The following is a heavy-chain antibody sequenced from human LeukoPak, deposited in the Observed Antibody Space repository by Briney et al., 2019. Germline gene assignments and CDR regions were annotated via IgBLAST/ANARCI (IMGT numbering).Heavy chain of an antibody. D-gene: IGHD5-24*01. CDR2: ITYDGLGT. J-gene: IGHJ5*02. CDR1: GFNLRRYA. CDR3: GRNEQEMVTYKWLDT. Sequence: GGSLRLSCEASGFNLRRYAMHWVRQAPGKGLEWLAIITYDGLGTYYADSVKGRFAISRDNSRDTLFLQMNNLTPADTAVYYCGRNEQEMVTYKWLDTWGRGAWVTVSS. V-gene: IGHV3-30*09.